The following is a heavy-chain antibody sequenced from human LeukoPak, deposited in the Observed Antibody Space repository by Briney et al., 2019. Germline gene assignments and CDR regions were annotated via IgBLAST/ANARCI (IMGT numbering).Heavy chain of an antibody. Sequence: TGGSLRLSCAASGFTCSSYGMHWVRQAPGKGLEWVAVISYDGSNKYYADSVKGRFTISRDNSKNTLYLQMNSLRAEDTAVYYCAKGTYYYGSTESTGSWYFDLWGRGTLVTVSS. J-gene: IGHJ2*01. D-gene: IGHD3-10*01. CDR1: GFTCSSYG. CDR3: AKGTYYYGSTESTGSWYFDL. V-gene: IGHV3-30*18. CDR2: ISYDGSNK.